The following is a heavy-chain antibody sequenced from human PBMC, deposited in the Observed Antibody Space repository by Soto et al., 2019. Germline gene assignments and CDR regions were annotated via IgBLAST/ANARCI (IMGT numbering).Heavy chain of an antibody. V-gene: IGHV1-18*01. CDR3: AKVPYYDFWSGYMDV. Sequence: ASVKVSCKASGYTFTSYGISWVRQAPGQGLEWMGWISAYNGNTNYAQKLQGRVTMTTDTSTSTAYMELRSLRSDDTAVYYCAKVPYYDFWSGYMDVWGKGTTVTVSS. CDR2: ISAYNGNT. J-gene: IGHJ6*03. D-gene: IGHD3-3*01. CDR1: GYTFTSYG.